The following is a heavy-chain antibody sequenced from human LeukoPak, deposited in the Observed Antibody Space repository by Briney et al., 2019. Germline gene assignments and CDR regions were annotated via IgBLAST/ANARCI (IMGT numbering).Heavy chain of an antibody. CDR3: ARTYVETAMDIDAFDI. CDR1: GFTVSSNY. V-gene: IGHV3-53*01. J-gene: IGHJ3*02. D-gene: IGHD5-18*01. Sequence: GGSLRLSCAVSGFTVSSNYMSWVRQAPGKGLGWVSVMYSGGSTYYTDSVKGRFTVSRDNSKNTLYLQMNSLRAEDTAVYYCARTYVETAMDIDAFDIWGQGTMVSVSS. CDR2: MYSGGST.